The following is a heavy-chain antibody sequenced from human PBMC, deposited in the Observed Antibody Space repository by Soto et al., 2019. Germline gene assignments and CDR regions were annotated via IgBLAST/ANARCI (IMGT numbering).Heavy chain of an antibody. V-gene: IGHV1-69*13. CDR2: IIPLFGTT. Sequence: SVKVSCKASGGTFSTYGISWVRQAPGQGIEWMGGIIPLFGTTNYAQKFKGRVTITAAESTNTVYMELSSLRFEDTAIYYCARARRTSWYNWFDTWGQGTLVTVSS. CDR3: ARARRTSWYNWFDT. D-gene: IGHD6-6*01. CDR1: GGTFSTYG. J-gene: IGHJ5*02.